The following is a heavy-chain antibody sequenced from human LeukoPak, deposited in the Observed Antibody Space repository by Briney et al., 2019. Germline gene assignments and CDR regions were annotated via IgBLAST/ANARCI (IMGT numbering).Heavy chain of an antibody. CDR3: ARDEHYDFWSGYSFFHY. Sequence: GASVKVSCKASGYTFSSYGITWVRQAPGQGLEWMGWISAYNGNTNYALKLQGRVTMTTDTSTSTAYMELRSLRSDDTAVYYCARDEHYDFWSGYSFFHYWGQGTLVTVSS. D-gene: IGHD3-3*01. V-gene: IGHV1-18*01. CDR2: ISAYNGNT. CDR1: GYTFSSYG. J-gene: IGHJ4*02.